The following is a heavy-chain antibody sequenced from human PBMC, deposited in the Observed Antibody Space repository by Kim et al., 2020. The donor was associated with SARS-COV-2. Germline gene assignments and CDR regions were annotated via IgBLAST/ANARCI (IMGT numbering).Heavy chain of an antibody. J-gene: IGHJ4*02. V-gene: IGHV3-7*01. CDR2: GSAK. D-gene: IGHD3-10*02. CDR3: AKAAPRLFD. Sequence: GSAKYYVDCVKGRFTISRDNAKNSLYLQMDSLGVEDTAVYYCAKAAPRLFDWGQGTLVTVSS.